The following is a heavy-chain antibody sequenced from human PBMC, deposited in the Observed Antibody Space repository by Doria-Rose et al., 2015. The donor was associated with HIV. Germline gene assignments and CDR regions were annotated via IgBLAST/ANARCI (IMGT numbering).Heavy chain of an antibody. Sequence: ESGPVLVKPTETLTLICTVSGVSLSSPGMGVSWIRQPPGKALEWLANIFSDDERSYKASLKIRLTISRGTSKSQVVLTVTDMDPVDTATYYCARIKSSRWYHKYYFDFWGQGTLVIVSA. V-gene: IGHV2-26*01. CDR2: IFSDDER. D-gene: IGHD6-13*01. CDR1: GVSLSSPGMG. CDR3: ARIKSSRWYHKYYFDF. J-gene: IGHJ4*02.